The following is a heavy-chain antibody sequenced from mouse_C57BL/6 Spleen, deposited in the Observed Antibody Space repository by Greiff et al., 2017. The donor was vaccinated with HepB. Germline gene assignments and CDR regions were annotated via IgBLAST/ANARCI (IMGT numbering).Heavy chain of an antibody. Sequence: QVQLKQPGAELVKPGASVKLSCKASGYTFTSYWMHWVKQRPGRGLEWIGRIDPNSGGTKYNEKFKSKATLTVDKPSSTAYMQLSSLTSEDSAVYYCAKEPAYYSNYGYFDVWGTGTTVTVSS. CDR2: IDPNSGGT. J-gene: IGHJ1*03. D-gene: IGHD2-5*01. CDR1: GYTFTSYW. CDR3: AKEPAYYSNYGYFDV. V-gene: IGHV1-72*01.